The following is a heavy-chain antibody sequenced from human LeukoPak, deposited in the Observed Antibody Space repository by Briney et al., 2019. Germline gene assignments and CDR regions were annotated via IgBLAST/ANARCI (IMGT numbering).Heavy chain of an antibody. D-gene: IGHD3-10*01. CDR2: INYGGTT. J-gene: IGHJ4*02. V-gene: IGHV4-59*05. Sequence: PSETLSLTCTVSGGSMNNYYWSWIRQPPGGELEWIASINYGGTTYYKPSLKSRVTISVDTSKNHFSLRLSSVTAADTAVYLCARYVVSGSGRYYFDYWGQGSLVTVSS. CDR3: ARYVVSGSGRYYFDY. CDR1: GGSMNNYY.